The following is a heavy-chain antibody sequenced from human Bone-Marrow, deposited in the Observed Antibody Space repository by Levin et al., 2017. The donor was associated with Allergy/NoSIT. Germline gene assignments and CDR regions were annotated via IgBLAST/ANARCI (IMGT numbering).Heavy chain of an antibody. CDR2: IIPILGIA. D-gene: IGHD5-12*01. V-gene: IGHV1-69*04. CDR1: GGTFSSYA. CDR3: ARDSRRTITTSSFDP. Sequence: ASVKVSCKASGGTFSSYAISWVRQAPGQGLEWMGRIIPILGIANYAQKFQGRVTITADKSTSTAYMELSSLRSEDTAVYYCARDSRRTITTSSFDPWGQGTLVTVSS. J-gene: IGHJ5*02.